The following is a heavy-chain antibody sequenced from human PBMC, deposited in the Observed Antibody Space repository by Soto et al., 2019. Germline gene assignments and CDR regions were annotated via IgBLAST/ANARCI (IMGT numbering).Heavy chain of an antibody. CDR3: ARGVYDFWSGHPKGLDY. D-gene: IGHD3-3*01. CDR2: IRSKANTYAT. V-gene: IGHV3-73*01. CDR1: GFTFSGSV. J-gene: IGHJ4*02. Sequence: GGSLRLSCAASGFTFSGSVMHWVRQASGKGLEWVGRIRSKANTYATSYAVSVKGRFTISRDDSRNTAYQQMNSLKTEDTAVYYCARGVYDFWSGHPKGLDYWGQGTVVTVSS.